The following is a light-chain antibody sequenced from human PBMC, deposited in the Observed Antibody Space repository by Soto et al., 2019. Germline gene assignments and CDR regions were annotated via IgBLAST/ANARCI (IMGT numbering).Light chain of an antibody. CDR2: DVT. CDR3: SSYTTSDTVV. V-gene: IGLV2-14*03. CDR1: SRDVGGYNY. Sequence: QSALTQPASVSGSPGQSITISCTGTSRDVGGYNYVSWYQHHPGKDPKLIVYDVTNRPSVVSDRFSGSKSGNTASLTISGLQAEDEADYYCSSYTTSDTVVFGGGTKVTVL. J-gene: IGLJ2*01.